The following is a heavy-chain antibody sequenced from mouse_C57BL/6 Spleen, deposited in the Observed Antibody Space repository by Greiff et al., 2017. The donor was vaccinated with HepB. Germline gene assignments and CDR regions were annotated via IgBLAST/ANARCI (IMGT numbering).Heavy chain of an antibody. D-gene: IGHD2-4*01. CDR3: AKGDYDPY. Sequence: QVQLQQPGAELVRPGTSAKLSCKASGYTFTSYWMHWVKQRPGQGLEWIGVIDPSDSYTNYNQKFKGKATLTVDTSSSTAYMQLSSLTSEDSAVYYCAKGDYDPYWGQGTTLTVSS. J-gene: IGHJ2*01. V-gene: IGHV1-59*01. CDR2: IDPSDSYT. CDR1: GYTFTSYW.